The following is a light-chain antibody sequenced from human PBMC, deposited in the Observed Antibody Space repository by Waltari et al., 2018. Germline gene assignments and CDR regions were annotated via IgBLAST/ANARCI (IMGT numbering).Light chain of an antibody. CDR2: DVS. J-gene: IGLJ2*01. V-gene: IGLV2-14*01. CDR1: SSDVGGYNY. CDR3: SSYTSSSTVV. Sequence: QSALTQPASVSGSPGQSITISCTGTSSDVGGYNYVSWYQQPPGKAPKLMIYDVSKLPSGVSNRSSGSKPGNPASLTISGLQAEDEAEYYCSSYTSSSTVVFGGGTKLTVL.